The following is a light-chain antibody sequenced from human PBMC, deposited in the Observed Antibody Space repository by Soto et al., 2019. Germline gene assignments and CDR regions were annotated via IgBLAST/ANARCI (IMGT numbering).Light chain of an antibody. J-gene: IGKJ1*01. Sequence: DIQLTQSPSFLSGSVGDRVTITCRASQTISSWLAWYQQKPGKAPQPLIYAASSLQSGVPSRFSGSGSGTDFTLTIDNLQPEDFATYYCQQSHNTWTFGQGTKVDIK. CDR3: QQSHNTWT. CDR1: QTISSW. V-gene: IGKV1-39*01. CDR2: AAS.